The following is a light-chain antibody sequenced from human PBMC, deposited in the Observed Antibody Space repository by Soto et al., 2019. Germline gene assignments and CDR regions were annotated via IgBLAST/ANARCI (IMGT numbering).Light chain of an antibody. Sequence: QSALTQPASVSGSPGQSITISCTGTSSDVGSYNLVSWYQQHPGKAPKLMIYEVSKRPSGVSNRFSGSKSGNTASLTISGLQAEDEADYYCFSYAGSSTFYVFGTGTQLTVL. J-gene: IGLJ1*01. CDR3: FSYAGSSTFYV. CDR2: EVS. V-gene: IGLV2-23*02. CDR1: SSDVGSYNL.